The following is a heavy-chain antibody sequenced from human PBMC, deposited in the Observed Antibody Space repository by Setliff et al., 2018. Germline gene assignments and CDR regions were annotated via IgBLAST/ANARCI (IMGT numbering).Heavy chain of an antibody. D-gene: IGHD3-10*01. V-gene: IGHV3-11*01. J-gene: IGHJ5*02. CDR3: AKNGFGVVALGVNNWFDP. Sequence: GESLKISCAASGFTFSDYYMTWIRQAPGKGLEWVSYISRGGNTKYYADSVKGRFTISRDNSKNTLYLQRNSLRAEDTAVYYCAKNGFGVVALGVNNWFDPWGQGTLVTVSS. CDR2: ISRGGNTK. CDR1: GFTFSDYY.